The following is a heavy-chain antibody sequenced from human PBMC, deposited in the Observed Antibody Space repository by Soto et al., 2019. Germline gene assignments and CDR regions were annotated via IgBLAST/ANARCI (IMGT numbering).Heavy chain of an antibody. J-gene: IGHJ4*02. CDR1: GDSFTSYW. D-gene: IGHD6-13*01. Sequence: GESLKISCKDSGDSFTSYWIAWVRQMPGKGLECMGRIDPSDSYTNYSPSFQGHVTISADKSISTAYLQWSSLKASDTAMYYCARLQAAAGDNDLTFDYWGQGTLVTVSS. CDR3: ARLQAAAGDNDLTFDY. V-gene: IGHV5-10-1*01. CDR2: IDPSDSYT.